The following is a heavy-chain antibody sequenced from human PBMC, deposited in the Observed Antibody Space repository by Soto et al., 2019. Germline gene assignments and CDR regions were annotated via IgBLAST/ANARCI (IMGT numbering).Heavy chain of an antibody. Sequence: GGSLRLSCAASGFTVSSNYMSWVRQAPGKGLEWVSVIYSGGSTYYADSVKGRFTISRDNSKNTLYLQMNSLRVEDTAVYFCVSSLDRLRGWGQGTLVTVSS. J-gene: IGHJ4*02. CDR3: VSSLDRLRG. V-gene: IGHV3-66*01. D-gene: IGHD1-1*01. CDR2: IYSGGST. CDR1: GFTVSSNY.